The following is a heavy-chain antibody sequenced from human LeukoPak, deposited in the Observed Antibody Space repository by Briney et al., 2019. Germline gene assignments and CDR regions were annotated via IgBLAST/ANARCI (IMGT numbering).Heavy chain of an antibody. D-gene: IGHD3-10*01. CDR3: ARESSGSSYYYYGMDV. V-gene: IGHV3-33*01. CDR1: GFTFSSYG. J-gene: IGHJ6*02. CDR2: IWYDGSNK. Sequence: GRSLRLSCAASGFTFSSYGMHWVRQAPGKGLEWVAVIWYDGSNKYYADSVKGRFTISRDNSKNTLYLQMNSLRAEDTAVYYCARESSGSSYYYYGMDVWGQGTTVTVSS.